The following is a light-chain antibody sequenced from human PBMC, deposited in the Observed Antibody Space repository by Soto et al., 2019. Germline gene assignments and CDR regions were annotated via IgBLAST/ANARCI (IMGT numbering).Light chain of an antibody. V-gene: IGKV1-5*01. Sequence: DIQMTQSPSTLSASVGDRVTITCRASQSIRSWLAWYEQKPGKAPTLLIYDASSLESGVPSRFSGSGSGTEFTLTISSLQPDDFATYYCQQYNSYPWTFGQGTKV. J-gene: IGKJ1*01. CDR3: QQYNSYPWT. CDR1: QSIRSW. CDR2: DAS.